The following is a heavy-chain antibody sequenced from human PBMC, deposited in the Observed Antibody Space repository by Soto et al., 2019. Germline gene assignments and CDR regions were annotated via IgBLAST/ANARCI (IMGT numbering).Heavy chain of an antibody. D-gene: IGHD6-19*01. CDR3: AKLEWLEFGGDY. CDR2: ISASGEKP. Sequence: EVHLLESGGGVVQPGKSLKISCATSGLAFNDYPMTWVRQPPGQGLEWVSGISASGEKPYYADSVKGRFTISRDNSKNTLSLQMNSLRVEDTGIYYCAKLEWLEFGGDYWGQGTLVTVSS. CDR1: GLAFNDYP. J-gene: IGHJ4*02. V-gene: IGHV3-23*01.